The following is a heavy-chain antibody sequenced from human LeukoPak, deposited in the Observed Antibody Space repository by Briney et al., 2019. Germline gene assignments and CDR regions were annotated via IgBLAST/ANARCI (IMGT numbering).Heavy chain of an antibody. CDR3: AAIAAAGTTSDY. D-gene: IGHD6-13*01. V-gene: IGHV1-46*01. CDR2: INPSGGST. J-gene: IGHJ4*02. Sequence: ASVKVSCKASGYTFTSYYMHWVRQAPGQGLEWMGIINPSGGSTSYAQKFQGRVTMTRDTSTSTVYMELSSLRSEDTAVYYCAAIAAAGTTSDYWGQGTLVTVSS. CDR1: GYTFTSYY.